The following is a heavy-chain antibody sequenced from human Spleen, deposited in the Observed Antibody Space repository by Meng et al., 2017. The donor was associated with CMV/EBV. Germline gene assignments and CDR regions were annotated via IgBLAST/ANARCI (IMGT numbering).Heavy chain of an antibody. V-gene: IGHV1-18*01. CDR2: ISTYNGNT. CDR1: GYTFTNYG. Sequence: ASVKVSCKAYGYTFTNYGITWVRQAPGLGLEWMGWISTYNGNTHYPQKFQGRVTMTTEASTSTAYLFLWGLRSDDTAVYYCARDRAANDFWSGYRLYYYYYYGMDVWGQGTTVTVSS. J-gene: IGHJ6*02. D-gene: IGHD3-3*01. CDR3: ARDRAANDFWSGYRLYYYYYYGMDV.